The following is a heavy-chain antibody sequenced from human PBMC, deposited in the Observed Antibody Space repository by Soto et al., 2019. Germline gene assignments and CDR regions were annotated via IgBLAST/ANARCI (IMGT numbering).Heavy chain of an antibody. D-gene: IGHD6-19*01. V-gene: IGHV4-34*01. J-gene: IGHJ3*02. CDR3: ARKLAAVAGTVAFDI. Sequence: QVQLQQWGAGLLKPSETLSLTCAVYGGSFSGYYWSWIRQPPGKGLEWIGEINHSGSTNYNPSLKSRVTIPVETSKTQFSLKLSSVTAADTAVYYCARKLAAVAGTVAFDIWGQGTMVTVSS. CDR1: GGSFSGYY. CDR2: INHSGST.